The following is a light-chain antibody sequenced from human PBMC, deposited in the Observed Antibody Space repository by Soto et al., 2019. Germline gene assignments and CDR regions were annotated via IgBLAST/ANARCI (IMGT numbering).Light chain of an antibody. CDR1: QSISSW. CDR3: QQYNNYRT. V-gene: IGKV1-5*03. Sequence: DIQMTQSPSTLSASVGDRVTITCRASQSISSWLAWYQQKPGKAPKLLIYKASSLESGVPSRFSSSGSGTEFTLTISSLQPDDFATYYCQQYNNYRTFGQGTKVEIK. J-gene: IGKJ1*01. CDR2: KAS.